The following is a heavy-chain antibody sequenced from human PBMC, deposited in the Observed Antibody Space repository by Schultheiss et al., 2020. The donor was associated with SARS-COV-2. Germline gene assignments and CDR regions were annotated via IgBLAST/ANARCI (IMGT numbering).Heavy chain of an antibody. V-gene: IGHV3-48*03. CDR2: ISSSGSTI. CDR3: AKDAYSSSGGGNDAFDI. CDR1: GFTFSSYE. J-gene: IGHJ3*02. Sequence: GGSLRLSCAASGFTFSSYEMNWVRQAPGKGLEWVSYISSSGSTIYYADSVKGRFTISRDNSKNTLYLQMNSLRAEDTAVYYCAKDAYSSSGGGNDAFDIWGQGTMVTVSS. D-gene: IGHD6-13*01.